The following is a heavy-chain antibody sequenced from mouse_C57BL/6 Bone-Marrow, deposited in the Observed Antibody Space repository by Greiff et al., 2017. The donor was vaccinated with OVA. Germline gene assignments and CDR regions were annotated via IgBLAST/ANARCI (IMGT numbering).Heavy chain of an antibody. Sequence: EVKLMESGPGLAKPSQTLSLTCSVTGYSITSDYWNWIRKFPGNKLEYMGYISYSGSTYYNPSLKSRISITRDTSKNQYYLQLNSVTTEDTATYYCARRYYGSSYLWYFDVWGTGTTVTVSS. CDR1: GYSITSDY. V-gene: IGHV3-8*01. CDR2: ISYSGST. J-gene: IGHJ1*03. D-gene: IGHD1-1*01. CDR3: ARRYYGSSYLWYFDV.